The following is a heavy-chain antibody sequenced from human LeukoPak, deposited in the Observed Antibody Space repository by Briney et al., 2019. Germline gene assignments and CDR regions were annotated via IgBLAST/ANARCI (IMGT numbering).Heavy chain of an antibody. J-gene: IGHJ5*02. V-gene: IGHV1-69*05. D-gene: IGHD4-17*01. CDR3: ARDVHGDYGSGWFDP. Sequence: SSVKVSCKTSGGTFNNSAISWVRQAPGQGLEWLGGIMPLFGTAGYAQKFQGRVTITKDESTRTVYLELTSLTSDDTAVYYCARDVHGDYGSGWFDPWGRGTLVSVSS. CDR2: IMPLFGTA. CDR1: GGTFNNSA.